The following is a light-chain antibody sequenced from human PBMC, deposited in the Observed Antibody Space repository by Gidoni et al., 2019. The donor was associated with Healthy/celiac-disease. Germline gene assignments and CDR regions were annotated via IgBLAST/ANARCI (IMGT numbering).Light chain of an antibody. Sequence: QSVLTQPPSESGTPGQRVTISCSGSISNIGSNNVNWYQQLPGTAPKLLIYSNNQRPSGVPDRFSGSKSGTSASLAISGLQSEDEADYYCAAWDDSLNGWVFGGGTKLTVL. V-gene: IGLV1-44*01. J-gene: IGLJ3*02. CDR1: ISNIGSNN. CDR3: AAWDDSLNGWV. CDR2: SNN.